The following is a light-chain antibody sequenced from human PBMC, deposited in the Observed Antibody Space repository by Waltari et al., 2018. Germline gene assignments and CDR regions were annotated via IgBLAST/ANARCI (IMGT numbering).Light chain of an antibody. V-gene: IGKV1-9*01. J-gene: IGKJ4*01. CDR3: QQLKSYPLT. CDR1: QGISTY. Sequence: DIQLTQSPSFLSASVGDRVTITCRASQGISTYLAWYQFKPGKAPKLLIYTASTLQDGVPSRFSGSGSGTDFTLTISSLQPEEFATYFCQQLKSYPLTFAVGTEVEIK. CDR2: TAS.